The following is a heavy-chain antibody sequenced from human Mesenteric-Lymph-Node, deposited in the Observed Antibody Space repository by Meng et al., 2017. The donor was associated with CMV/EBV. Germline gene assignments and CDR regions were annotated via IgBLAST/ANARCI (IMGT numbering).Heavy chain of an antibody. CDR1: GFTFSSYA. Sequence: GGSLRLSCTASGFTFSSYAMTWVRQGPGKGLEWVSVIGGSGGSTYYADSVKGRFAISRDNAKNSLYLQMNSLRAEDTAVYYCARDGGGGDYGEWGQGTLVTVSS. CDR2: IGGSGGST. V-gene: IGHV3-23*01. CDR3: ARDGGGGDYGE. D-gene: IGHD4-17*01. J-gene: IGHJ4*02.